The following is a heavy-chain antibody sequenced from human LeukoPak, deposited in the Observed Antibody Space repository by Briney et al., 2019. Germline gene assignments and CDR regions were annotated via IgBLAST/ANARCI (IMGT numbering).Heavy chain of an antibody. J-gene: IGHJ4*02. V-gene: IGHV4-39*07. D-gene: IGHD3-3*01. CDR1: GDSISSSSYY. CDR2: IYYSGST. CDR3: AKEGDSLGYYGGSYY. Sequence: SETLSLTCTVSGDSISSSSYYWGWIRQPPGKGLEWIGNIYYSGSTYYNPSLKSRVTISVDKSKNQFSLNLSSVTAADTAVYYCAKEGDSLGYYGGSYYWGQGTLVTASS.